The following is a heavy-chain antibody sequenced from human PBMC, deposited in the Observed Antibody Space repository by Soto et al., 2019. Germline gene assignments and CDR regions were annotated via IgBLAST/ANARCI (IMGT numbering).Heavy chain of an antibody. Sequence: GGSLRLSCAASGFTFSGSAMHWVRQASGKGLEWVGHIRSKANSYATAYAASVKGRFTISRDDSKNTAYLQMNSLKTEDTAVYYCTSQVLGYCSSTSCYGYYYYYYMDVWGKGTTVTVSS. CDR1: GFTFSGSA. V-gene: IGHV3-73*01. J-gene: IGHJ6*03. D-gene: IGHD2-2*01. CDR3: TSQVLGYCSSTSCYGYYYYYYMDV. CDR2: IRSKANSYAT.